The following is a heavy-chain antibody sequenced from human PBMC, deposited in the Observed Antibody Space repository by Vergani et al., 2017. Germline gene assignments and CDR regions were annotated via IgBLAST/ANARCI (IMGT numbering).Heavy chain of an antibody. D-gene: IGHD3-10*01. CDR1: GFTVSGNY. CDR2: IYSGDDT. Sequence: ELQLVESGGGLVQPGGSLRLSCAASGFTVSGNYMTWVRQTPGKGLEWVSHIYSGDDTYYADSLKGRVTISRDTSKNTLHLQINNLRVEDTAVYYCARGNYYGSGTYVDPWGQGTLVTVSS. CDR3: ARGNYYGSGTYVDP. V-gene: IGHV3-66*02. J-gene: IGHJ5*02.